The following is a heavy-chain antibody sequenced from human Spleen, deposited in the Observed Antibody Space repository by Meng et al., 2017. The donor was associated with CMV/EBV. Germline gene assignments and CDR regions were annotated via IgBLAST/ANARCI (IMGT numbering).Heavy chain of an antibody. V-gene: IGHV3-7*01. CDR3: AYLGDYWSGYFDNF. J-gene: IGHJ4*02. CDR2: IKEDGTEK. D-gene: IGHD3-3*01. Sequence: GESLKISCAASGFTLSDYYVSWIRQAPGKGLEWLANIKEDGTEKNYVDSVKGRFTISRDNAKKSLYLQMNSLRVEDTAVYYCAYLGDYWSGYFDNFWGQGTVVTVSS. CDR1: GFTLSDYY.